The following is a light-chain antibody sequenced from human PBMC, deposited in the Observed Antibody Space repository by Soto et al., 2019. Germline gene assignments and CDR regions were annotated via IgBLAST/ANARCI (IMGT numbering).Light chain of an antibody. CDR1: QSISSW. V-gene: IGKV1-5*03. CDR2: KAS. CDR3: QQFNSYPIT. Sequence: IHMTESLSTLSASVGDRVTITCRASQSISSWLAWYQQKPGKAPKLLIYKASSLESGVPSRFSGSGSGTEFTLTISSLQPDDFATYYCQQFNSYPITFGQGTRLDIK. J-gene: IGKJ5*01.